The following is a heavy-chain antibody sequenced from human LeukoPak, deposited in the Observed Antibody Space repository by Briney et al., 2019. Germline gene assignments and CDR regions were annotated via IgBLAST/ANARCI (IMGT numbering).Heavy chain of an antibody. V-gene: IGHV3-23*01. CDR3: AKDSGFAYSSSWYRVDAFDI. CDR1: GFTFSTYA. D-gene: IGHD6-13*01. CDR2: ISGSGGRT. Sequence: QTGGSLRLSCAASGFTFSTYAMTWVRQAPGKGLEWVSAISGSGGRTYYADSVKGRFTISRDNSKNTLNLQMNSLRADDTAVYYCAKDSGFAYSSSWYRVDAFDIWGQGTMVTVSS. J-gene: IGHJ3*02.